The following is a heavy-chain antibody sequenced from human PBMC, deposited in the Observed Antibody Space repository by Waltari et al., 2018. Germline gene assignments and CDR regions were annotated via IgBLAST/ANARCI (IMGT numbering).Heavy chain of an antibody. CDR1: GGSISSYY. D-gene: IGHD3-10*01. CDR3: ARYTLSGAFDI. V-gene: IGHV4-59*01. Sequence: QVQLQESGPGLVKPSETLSLTCTVSGGSISSYYWSWIRQPPGKGLEWIGYIYYSGSTNYNPSLKSRVTISVDTSKNQFSLKLSSVTAADTAVYYCARYTLSGAFDIWGQGTMVTVSS. J-gene: IGHJ3*02. CDR2: IYYSGST.